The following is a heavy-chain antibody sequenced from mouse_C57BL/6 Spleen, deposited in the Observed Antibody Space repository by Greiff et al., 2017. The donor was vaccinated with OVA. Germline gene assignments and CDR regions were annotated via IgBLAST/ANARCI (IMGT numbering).Heavy chain of an antibody. CDR3: ARRSYYLYAMDY. J-gene: IGHJ4*01. D-gene: IGHD2-12*01. Sequence: QVHVKQPGAELVRPGSSVKLSCKASGYTFTSYWMDWVKQRPGQGLEWIGNIYPSDSETHYNQKFKDKATLTVDKSSSTAYMQLSSLTSEDSAVYYCARRSYYLYAMDYWGQGTSVTVSS. V-gene: IGHV1-61*01. CDR2: IYPSDSET. CDR1: GYTFTSYW.